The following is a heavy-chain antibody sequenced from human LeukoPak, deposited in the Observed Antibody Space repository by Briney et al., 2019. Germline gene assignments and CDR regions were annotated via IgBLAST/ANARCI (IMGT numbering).Heavy chain of an antibody. J-gene: IGHJ5*02. Sequence: PGGSLRLSCAASGFSFSSYGMHWVRQAPGKGLEWVAAISYDGSIRYYADSVKGRFTISRDNAKNSLYLQMNSLRAEDTAVYYCARGYSSSWSGNWFDPWGQGTLVTVSS. D-gene: IGHD6-13*01. CDR3: ARGYSSSWSGNWFDP. V-gene: IGHV3-30*12. CDR1: GFSFSSYG. CDR2: ISYDGSIR.